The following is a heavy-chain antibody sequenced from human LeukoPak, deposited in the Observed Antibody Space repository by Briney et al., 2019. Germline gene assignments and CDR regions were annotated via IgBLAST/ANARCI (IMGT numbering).Heavy chain of an antibody. CDR2: FDPEDGET. CDR3: ATPYYYDSSVYHYGLDF. J-gene: IGHJ4*02. CDR1: GYTITELS. D-gene: IGHD3-22*01. Sequence: ASVKVSCKVSGYTITELSMHWVRQAPGKGLEWMGGFDPEDGETIYAQKFQGRVTMTEDTSTDTAYMELNSLRSEDTAVYYCATPYYYDSSVYHYGLDFWGKGTLVTVSS. V-gene: IGHV1-24*01.